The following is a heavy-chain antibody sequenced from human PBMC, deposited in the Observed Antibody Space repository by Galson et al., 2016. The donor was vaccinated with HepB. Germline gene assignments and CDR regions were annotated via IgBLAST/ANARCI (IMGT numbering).Heavy chain of an antibody. J-gene: IGHJ4*02. D-gene: IGHD5-24*01. V-gene: IGHV3-23*01. CDR2: ISGSGAAT. CDR3: ATDLRDGTYYLDY. Sequence: SLRLSCAASGFSFSTCAMTWVRQAPGKGLEWVAAISGSGAATYYADSVQGRFSISRDNAKNTLHLQMSSLRVDDTAVYFCATDLRDGTYYLDYWGQGTLVTV. CDR1: GFSFSTCA.